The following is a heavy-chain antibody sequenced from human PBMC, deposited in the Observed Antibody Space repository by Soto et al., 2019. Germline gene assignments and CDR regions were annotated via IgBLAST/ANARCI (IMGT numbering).Heavy chain of an antibody. CDR2: IRSSDNTR. D-gene: IGHD2-2*01. V-gene: IGHV3-11*01. CDR1: GFRFSDYY. CDR3: ARGNALYDY. J-gene: IGHJ4*02. Sequence: GGSLRFSCAASGFRFSDYYMSWIRQAPGKGLEWVSYIRSSDNTRYYADSVKGRFTISRDNAKNSLYLQMNSLRAEDTAVYYCARGNALYDYWGQGILVTVSS.